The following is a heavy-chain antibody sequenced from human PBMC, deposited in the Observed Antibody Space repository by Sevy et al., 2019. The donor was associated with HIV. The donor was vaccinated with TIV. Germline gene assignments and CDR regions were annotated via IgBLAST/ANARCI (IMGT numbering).Heavy chain of an antibody. V-gene: IGHV6-1*01. Sequence: KQSQTLSLTCAISGDSVSSNTAAWNWIRQSPSGGLEWLGRTYYRSKWFNDYALSVISRISINPDTSKNLFSLQLNSVTPEDTASYYCVRAKSSVGSNWDSVAPADYGMDVWGQGTTVTVSS. CDR2: TYYRSKWFN. D-gene: IGHD7-27*01. CDR3: VRAKSSVGSNWDSVAPADYGMDV. CDR1: GDSVSSNTAA. J-gene: IGHJ6*02.